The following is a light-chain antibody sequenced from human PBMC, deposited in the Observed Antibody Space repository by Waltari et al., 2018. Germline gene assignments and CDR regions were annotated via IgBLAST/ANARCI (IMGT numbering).Light chain of an antibody. Sequence: DTVMTQSPDSLAVSLGERATINCKSSQSLLFRSNNKNYLAWYQQKPGQPPKLLIHWASTRESGVPDRFSGSGSGTDVTLTISSLQAEDVVVYYCQQYYHIARTFGQGTRVEIK. J-gene: IGKJ1*01. CDR1: QSLLFRSNNKNY. CDR2: WAS. V-gene: IGKV4-1*01. CDR3: QQYYHIART.